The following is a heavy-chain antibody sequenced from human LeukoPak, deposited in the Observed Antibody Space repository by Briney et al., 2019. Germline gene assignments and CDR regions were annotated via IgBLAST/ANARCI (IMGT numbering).Heavy chain of an antibody. J-gene: IGHJ4*02. V-gene: IGHV3-43*01. CDR1: GFTFDDYS. D-gene: IGHD3-16*01. Sequence: GGSLRLSCAESGFTFDDYSMHWVRPGPGEGREWVSVISWDGGSTSYADSVRGRFTISRDNSKNSLYLQMNSLRSEDSALYYCAKDRGGVDYWGQGTLVTVSS. CDR2: ISWDGGST. CDR3: AKDRGGVDY.